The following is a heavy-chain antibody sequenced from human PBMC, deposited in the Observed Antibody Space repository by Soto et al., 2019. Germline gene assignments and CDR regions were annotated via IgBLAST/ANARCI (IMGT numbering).Heavy chain of an antibody. CDR3: AGMVVAATFDY. CDR2: ISYDGINK. J-gene: IGHJ4*02. D-gene: IGHD2-15*01. Sequence: QVQLVESGGGVVQPGRSLRLSCAASGFTFSSFAMQWVRQAPGKGLEWVAVISYDGINKYYADSVKGRFTISRDNSKNTLYLQMNSLRAEDTAVYYCAGMVVAATFDYWGQGTLVTVSS. CDR1: GFTFSSFA. V-gene: IGHV3-30-3*01.